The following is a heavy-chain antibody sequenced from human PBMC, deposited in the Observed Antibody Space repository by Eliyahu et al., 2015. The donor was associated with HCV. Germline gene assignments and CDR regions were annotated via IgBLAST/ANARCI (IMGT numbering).Heavy chain of an antibody. CDR2: IHYSGST. V-gene: IGHV4-59*01. Sequence: QVQLQESGPGLVKPSETLSLTCTVSGGSITTYYWSWIRQPPGKGLEWIGCIHYSGSTNYNPSLKSRVTISLDMSKNQFSLNLTSVTAADTAVYYCASGGGGIAVAGTGGWFDPWGQGTLVTVSS. CDR1: GGSITTYY. D-gene: IGHD6-19*01. J-gene: IGHJ5*02. CDR3: ASGGGGIAVAGTGGWFDP.